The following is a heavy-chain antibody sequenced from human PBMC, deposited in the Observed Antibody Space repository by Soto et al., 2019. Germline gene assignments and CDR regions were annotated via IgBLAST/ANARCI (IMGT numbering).Heavy chain of an antibody. CDR3: ARGCSSTSCYPPGIYYYGMDV. V-gene: IGHV1-69*13. CDR2: IIPIFGTA. J-gene: IGHJ6*02. Sequence: SVKVSGKASGGTFSSYAISWVRQAPGQGLEWMGGIIPIFGTANYAQKFQGRVTITADESTSTAYMELSSLRSEDTAVYYCARGCSSTSCYPPGIYYYGMDVWGHGTTLTVS. D-gene: IGHD2-2*01. CDR1: GGTFSSYA.